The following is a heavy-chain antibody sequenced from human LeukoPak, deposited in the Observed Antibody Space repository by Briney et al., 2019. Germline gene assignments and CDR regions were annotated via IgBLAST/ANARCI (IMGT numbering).Heavy chain of an antibody. Sequence: GGSLRLSCAASGFTFSSYAMSWVRQAPGKGLEWVSGISGSGGNTYYADSVQGRFTMSRGNSKNTLYLQMNSLRAEDTAVYYCAKDRSTQYYFDFRGQGTLVTVSS. D-gene: IGHD6-19*01. CDR3: AKDRSTQYYFDF. CDR2: ISGSGGNT. J-gene: IGHJ4*02. CDR1: GFTFSSYA. V-gene: IGHV3-23*01.